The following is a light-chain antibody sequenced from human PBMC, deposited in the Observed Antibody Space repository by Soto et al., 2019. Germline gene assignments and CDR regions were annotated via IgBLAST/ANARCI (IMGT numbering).Light chain of an antibody. CDR3: QKYSSVPV. J-gene: IGKJ3*01. CDR2: AAS. CDR1: QGIRNF. V-gene: IGKV1-27*01. Sequence: DIQMTQSPTSLSASVGDRVTITCRASQGIRNFVAWYQQKPGKAPKLLIYAASTLQSGVPSRFSSSGSGTYFTLTINLLQPEDVATYSCQKYSSVPVFGPGTKVEIK.